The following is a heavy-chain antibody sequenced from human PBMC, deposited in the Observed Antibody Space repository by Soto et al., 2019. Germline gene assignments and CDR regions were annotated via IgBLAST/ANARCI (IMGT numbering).Heavy chain of an antibody. CDR3: ARDPPHGGTSSWDADS. J-gene: IGHJ4*02. CDR2: ISSSGSFL. Sequence: EVHLVASGGGLVKPGGSLRLSCAACVYTFSRSSMNCVRQTAGKRLEGVSSISSSGSFLSYADSVKGRFTISRDNARNSLYLQMNNLRVADTALYYCARDPPHGGTSSWDADSWGQGTLVTVSS. V-gene: IGHV3-21*01. D-gene: IGHD1-26*01. CDR1: VYTFSRSS.